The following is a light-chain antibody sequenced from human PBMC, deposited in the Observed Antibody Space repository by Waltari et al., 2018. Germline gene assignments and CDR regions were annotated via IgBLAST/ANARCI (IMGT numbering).Light chain of an antibody. V-gene: IGKV3-15*01. CDR3: QQYNNWPPSIT. J-gene: IGKJ5*01. CDR1: QSVSSN. Sequence: EIVMTQSPATLSVSPGERATLSCRASQSVSSNLAWYQQKPGQAPRLLIYRASTRATGIPARFSGSGSGTEFTLTISSLESEDFAVYYCQQYNNWPPSITFGQGTRLEIK. CDR2: RAS.